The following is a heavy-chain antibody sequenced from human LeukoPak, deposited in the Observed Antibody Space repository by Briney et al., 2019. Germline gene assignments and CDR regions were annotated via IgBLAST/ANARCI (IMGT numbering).Heavy chain of an antibody. Sequence: SETLSLTCIVSGDSISSDYWSLIRQSPGKGLEWIGYINYSGSSEYNPSLKSRVTISVDRSKNQVSLKMRSVTAADTAVYYCARLDCISDTCYNYWALGALVTVSS. CDR1: GDSISSDY. J-gene: IGHJ4*02. V-gene: IGHV4-59*08. CDR2: INYSGSS. CDR3: ARLDCISDTCYNY. D-gene: IGHD2-21*01.